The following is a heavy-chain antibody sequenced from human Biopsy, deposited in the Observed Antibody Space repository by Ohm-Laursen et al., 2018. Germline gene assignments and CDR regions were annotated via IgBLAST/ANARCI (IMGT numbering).Heavy chain of an antibody. CDR2: IYTSGST. D-gene: IGHD3-16*01. Sequence: SQTPSLTCPVSGGSISSYYWNWIRQPAGKGLEWIGRIYTSGSTNFNPSLKSRVTMSIDTSKNQFSLRLSSVTAADTAVYYCARAAFGPFDSWGQGALVTVSS. CDR1: GGSISSYY. J-gene: IGHJ4*02. CDR3: ARAAFGPFDS. V-gene: IGHV4-4*07.